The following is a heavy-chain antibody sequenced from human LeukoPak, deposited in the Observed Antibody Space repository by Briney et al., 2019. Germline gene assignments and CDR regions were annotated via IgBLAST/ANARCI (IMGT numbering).Heavy chain of an antibody. J-gene: IGHJ4*02. CDR2: IIPILGIA. Sequence: SVKVSCKASGGTFSSYTISWVRQAPGQGLEWMGRIIPILGIANYAQKFQGRVTITADKPTSTAYMELSSLRSEDTAVYYCARVTSVGYMFDYWGQGTLVTVSS. CDR3: ARVTSVGYMFDY. CDR1: GGTFSSYT. D-gene: IGHD2-2*02. V-gene: IGHV1-69*02.